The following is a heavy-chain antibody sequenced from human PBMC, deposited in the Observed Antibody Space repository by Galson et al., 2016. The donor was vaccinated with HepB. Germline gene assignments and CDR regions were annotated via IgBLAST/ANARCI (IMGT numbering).Heavy chain of an antibody. J-gene: IGHJ4*02. CDR3: VGRGYNYGIQIN. D-gene: IGHD5-18*01. V-gene: IGHV3-23*01. CDR2: ITGADADT. Sequence: SLRLSCAASGLTFSTYAMSWVRQAPVRGLEWVSGITGADADTYYADAVKGRFTISRDNAKNTVYLQTNSLGVEDTAVYFCVGRGYNYGIQINWGQGTLVTVSS. CDR1: GLTFSTYA.